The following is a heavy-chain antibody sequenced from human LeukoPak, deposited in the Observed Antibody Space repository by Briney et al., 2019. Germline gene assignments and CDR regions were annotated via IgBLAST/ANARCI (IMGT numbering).Heavy chain of an antibody. CDR2: ISGSGNST. Sequence: GGSLRLSCAASGFTFSSYAMNWVRQAPGKGPEWVSTISGSGNSTYYADSVKGRFTISRDNSKNTLYLQMNSLRAEDTAIYYCAILYSSSPLDYWDQGTLVTVSS. D-gene: IGHD6-6*01. J-gene: IGHJ4*02. CDR3: AILYSSSPLDY. CDR1: GFTFSSYA. V-gene: IGHV3-23*01.